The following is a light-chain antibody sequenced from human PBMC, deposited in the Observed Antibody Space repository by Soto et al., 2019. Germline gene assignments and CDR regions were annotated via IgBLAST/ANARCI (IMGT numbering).Light chain of an antibody. CDR1: SSNIGAGYD. V-gene: IGLV1-40*01. Sequence: QSVLTQPPSVSGATGQRVTISCTGSSSNIGAGYDVHWYQQLPGTATKLLIYGNSNRPSGVPDRFSGSKSGTSASLAITGLQSEDEADYYCQSYDSSPVFGGGTKLTVL. CDR2: GNS. J-gene: IGLJ3*02. CDR3: QSYDSSPV.